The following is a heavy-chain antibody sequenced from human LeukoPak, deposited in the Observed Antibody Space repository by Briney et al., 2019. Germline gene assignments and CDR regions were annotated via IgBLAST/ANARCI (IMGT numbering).Heavy chain of an antibody. D-gene: IGHD3-22*01. V-gene: IGHV3-48*02. J-gene: IGHJ4*02. Sequence: PGGSLRLSCAVSGFTFSSYSMNWVRQAPGKGLEWVSYISSSSSTIYYADSVKGRFTISRDNAKNPLYLQMNSLRDEDTAVYYCARTSGYYITDYWGQGTLVTVSS. CDR2: ISSSSSTI. CDR1: GFTFSSYS. CDR3: ARTSGYYITDY.